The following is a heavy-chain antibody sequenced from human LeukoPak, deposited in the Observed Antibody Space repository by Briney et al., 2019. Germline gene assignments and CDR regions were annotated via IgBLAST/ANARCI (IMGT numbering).Heavy chain of an antibody. V-gene: IGHV3-7*01. D-gene: IGHD3-16*01. Sequence: PGGSLRLSCAASGFTFSSHWMRWVRQAPEKGLEWVANIKQDESAKYYADSVKGRSTTSRDNAKNSMYLHMDSMRVEDTALYYCARLTWPDLRAFYIWGQGTMVSVSS. CDR3: ARLTWPDLRAFYI. CDR1: GFTFSSHW. J-gene: IGHJ3*02. CDR2: IKQDESAK.